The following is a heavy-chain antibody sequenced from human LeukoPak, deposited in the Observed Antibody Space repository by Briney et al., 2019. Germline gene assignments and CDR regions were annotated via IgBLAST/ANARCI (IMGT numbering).Heavy chain of an antibody. CDR1: GYTFTSYG. D-gene: IGHD3-9*01. J-gene: IGHJ6*02. V-gene: IGHV1-18*01. CDR2: ISAYNGNT. CDR3: ARDPAYYDILTGYPFGMDV. Sequence: GASVKVSCKASGYTFTSYGIRWVRQAPGQGLEWMGWISAYNGNTNYAQKLQGRVTMTTDTSTSTAYMELRSLRSDDTAVYYCARDPAYYDILTGYPFGMDVWGQGTTVTVSS.